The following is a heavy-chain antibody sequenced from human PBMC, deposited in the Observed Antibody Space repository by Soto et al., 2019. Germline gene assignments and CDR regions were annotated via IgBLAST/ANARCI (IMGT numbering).Heavy chain of an antibody. J-gene: IGHJ6*02. Sequence: QVHLVQSGAEMKRAGSSVRVSCKGLGGTISSDAISWVRQAPGRGLEWMGVIIPVIGAPNYGQRFQGRITITADESTNTAYMELSSLRPEDTAIYYCARVQRYDSLTGSAPAYGMDVWGQGTTVTVSS. D-gene: IGHD3-9*01. CDR2: IIPVIGAP. CDR3: ARVQRYDSLTGSAPAYGMDV. V-gene: IGHV1-69*01. CDR1: GGTISSDA.